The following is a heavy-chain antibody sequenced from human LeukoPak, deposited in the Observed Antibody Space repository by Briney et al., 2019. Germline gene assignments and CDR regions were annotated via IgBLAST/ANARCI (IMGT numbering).Heavy chain of an antibody. J-gene: IGHJ3*01. Sequence: SETLSLTCTVSGYSLTSGYYWGWIRQPPGEGLEWIASIFYSGSKLYNPSVKSRVTISVDTSKNQFSLTLRSVTAADTAVYYCARETEKQWQYWGQGTMATVSS. CDR3: ARETEKQWQY. CDR2: IFYSGSK. V-gene: IGHV4-38-2*02. D-gene: IGHD6-19*01. CDR1: GYSLTSGYY.